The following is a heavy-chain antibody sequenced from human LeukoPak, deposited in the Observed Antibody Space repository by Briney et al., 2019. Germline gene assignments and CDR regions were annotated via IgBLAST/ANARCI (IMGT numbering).Heavy chain of an antibody. J-gene: IGHJ4*02. D-gene: IGHD4-11*01. CDR3: ASVTSRYYFDY. CDR1: GGTFSSYA. Sequence: ASVKVSCKASGGTFSSYAISWVRQAPGQGLEWMGGIIPIFGTANYAQKFQGRVTITADESTSTAYMELNSLRSEDTAVYYCASVTSRYYFDYWGQGTLVTVSS. CDR2: IIPIFGTA. V-gene: IGHV1-69*13.